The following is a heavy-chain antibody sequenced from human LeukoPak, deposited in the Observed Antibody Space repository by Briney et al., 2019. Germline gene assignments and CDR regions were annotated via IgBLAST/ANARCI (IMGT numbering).Heavy chain of an antibody. CDR3: AKLCESSTSCRFRDY. CDR2: SSGRGGST. Sequence: GGSLRLSCAASGFTFSSYAMSWVRQAPGKGLEWVSASSGRGGSTYYADSVKGRFTISRDNSKNTLYLQMNSLRAEDTAVYYCAKLCESSTSCRFRDYWGQRTLVTVSS. J-gene: IGHJ4*02. CDR1: GFTFSSYA. V-gene: IGHV3-23*01. D-gene: IGHD2-2*01.